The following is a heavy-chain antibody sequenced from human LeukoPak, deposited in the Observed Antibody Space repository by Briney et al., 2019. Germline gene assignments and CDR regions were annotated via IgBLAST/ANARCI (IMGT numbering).Heavy chain of an antibody. CDR3: ARDVKVTTFYYYYGMDV. V-gene: IGHV3-30*19. D-gene: IGHD4-17*01. Sequence: PGGSLRLSCAASGFTFSSYGMHWVRQAPGKGLEWVAVISYDGSNKYYADSVKGRFTISRDNSKNTLYLQMNSLRAEDTAVYYCARDVKVTTFYYYYGMDVWGQGTTVTVSS. CDR1: GFTFSSYG. J-gene: IGHJ6*02. CDR2: ISYDGSNK.